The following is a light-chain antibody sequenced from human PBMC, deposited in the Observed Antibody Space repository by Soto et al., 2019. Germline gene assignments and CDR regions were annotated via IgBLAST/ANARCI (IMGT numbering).Light chain of an antibody. CDR1: RTVNSQ. CDR2: DTF. J-gene: IGKJ4*01. Sequence: EVGCTQSPASVSLSRGGRATLSCRPSRTVNSQLAWYQQKPGQAPRPLIHDTFNRAAGIPARFSGSETGTDFTLTINNLEPEDSAVYYCQQRWDWPLTLRGGTKVDI. CDR3: QQRWDWPLT. V-gene: IGKV3-11*01.